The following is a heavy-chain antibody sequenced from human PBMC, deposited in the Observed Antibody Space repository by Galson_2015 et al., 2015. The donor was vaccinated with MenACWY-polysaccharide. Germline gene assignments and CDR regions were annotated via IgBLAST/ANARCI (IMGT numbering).Heavy chain of an antibody. CDR3: AKRYDWGSNTGRFDQ. Sequence: SLLLSFSSSFLPLLSSSFLFLLHSPGKGLEWVSGIATRADWTYYTDSVKGRFTIYRDTSKNTVYLQMNSLREEDTALYFCAKRYDWGSNTGRFDQWGRGTLVTVSA. J-gene: IGHJ4*02. CDR2: IATRADWT. D-gene: IGHD3-16*01. CDR1: FLPLLSSS. V-gene: IGHV3-23*01.